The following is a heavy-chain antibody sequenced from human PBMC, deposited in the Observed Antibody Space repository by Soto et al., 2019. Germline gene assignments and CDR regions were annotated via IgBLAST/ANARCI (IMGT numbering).Heavy chain of an antibody. CDR1: GGTFGDYS. J-gene: IGHJ6*02. CDR3: APGIALAGGY. CDR2: ISGSSNSI. V-gene: IGHV3-48*02. D-gene: IGHD6-19*01. Sequence: PGGSLRLCWAAAGGTFGDYSVNWVRQAPGKGLEWVSYISGSSNSIYYADSVKGRFTISRDNAKNSLYLQMNSLREEDTAVYYCAPGIALAGGYRGQGTTVPVSS.